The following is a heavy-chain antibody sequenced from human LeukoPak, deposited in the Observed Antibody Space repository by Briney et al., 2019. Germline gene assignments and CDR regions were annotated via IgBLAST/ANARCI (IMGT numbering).Heavy chain of an antibody. CDR2: IWYDGSNK. CDR3: ARLRGSYMDS. CDR1: GVTFGNHG. Sequence: GGSLRLSCAASGVTFGNHGMHWVRQAPGKGLEWVALIWYDGSNKYYADSVKGRFTISRDNSRNTLYLQMNSLRAEDTAVYYCARLRGSYMDSWGQGTLVTVSS. D-gene: IGHD5-12*01. V-gene: IGHV3-33*01. J-gene: IGHJ4*02.